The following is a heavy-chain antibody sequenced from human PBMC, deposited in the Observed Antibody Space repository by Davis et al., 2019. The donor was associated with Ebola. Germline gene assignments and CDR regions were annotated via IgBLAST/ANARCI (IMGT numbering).Heavy chain of an antibody. CDR1: GGSFSGYY. Sequence: SETLSLTCAVYGGSFSGYYWSWIRQPPGKGLEWIGYIYYSGSTYYNPSLKSRVTISVDTSKNQFSLKLSSVTAADTAVYYCARMQVDTAMVPNPNFDYWGQGTLVTVSS. D-gene: IGHD5-18*01. CDR2: IYYSGST. V-gene: IGHV4-30-4*01. CDR3: ARMQVDTAMVPNPNFDY. J-gene: IGHJ4*02.